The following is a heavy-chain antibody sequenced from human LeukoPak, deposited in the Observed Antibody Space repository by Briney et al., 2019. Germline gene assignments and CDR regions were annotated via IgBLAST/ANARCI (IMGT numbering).Heavy chain of an antibody. CDR2: ISYDGSNK. J-gene: IGHJ3*02. D-gene: IGHD3-22*01. V-gene: IGHV3-30*18. CDR1: GFTFSYYG. Sequence: GRSRRLSCAASGFTFSYYGMHWVRQAPGKGLEWVAVISYDGSNKYYAESVKGRFTISRDNSKNTLYLQMNSLRAEDTAVYYCAKDYYDSSGYYNDAFDMWGQGTMVTVSS. CDR3: AKDYYDSSGYYNDAFDM.